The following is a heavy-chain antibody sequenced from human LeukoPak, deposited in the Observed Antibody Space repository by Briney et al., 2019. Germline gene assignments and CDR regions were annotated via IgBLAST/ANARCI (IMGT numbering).Heavy chain of an antibody. CDR2: ISAYNGNT. CDR1: GYTFTSYG. CDR3: ARLKRTGTTWYYYGMDV. V-gene: IGHV1-18*01. J-gene: IGHJ6*02. D-gene: IGHD1-1*01. Sequence: GASVKVSCKASGYTFTSYGISWVRQAPGQGLEWMGWISAYNGNTNYAQKLQGRVTMTTDTSTSTAYMELRSLRSDDTAVYYCARLKRTGTTWYYYGMDVWGQGTTVTVSS.